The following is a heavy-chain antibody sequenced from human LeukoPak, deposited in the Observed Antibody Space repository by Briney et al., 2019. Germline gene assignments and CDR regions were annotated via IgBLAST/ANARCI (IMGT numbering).Heavy chain of an antibody. CDR3: ARGSRDGYNRQIDY. V-gene: IGHV4-4*07. J-gene: IGHJ4*02. D-gene: IGHD5-24*01. CDR1: GGSISSYY. CDR2: IYTSGST. Sequence: SETLSLTCTVSGGSISSYYWSWIRQPAGKGLEWIGRIYTSGSTNYNPSLKSRVTMSVDTSKNQFSLKLSSVTAADTAVYYCARGSRDGYNRQIDYWGQGTLVTVSS.